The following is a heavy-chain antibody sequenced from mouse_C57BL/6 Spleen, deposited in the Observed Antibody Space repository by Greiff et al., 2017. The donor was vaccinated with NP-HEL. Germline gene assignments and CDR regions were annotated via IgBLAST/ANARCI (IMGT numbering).Heavy chain of an antibody. CDR1: GFTFSDYG. D-gene: IGHD2-3*01. CDR3: ARGGYSPWFAY. Sequence: DVQLVESGGGLVKPGGSLKLSCAASGFTFSDYGMHWVRQAPEKGLEWVAYISSGSSTIYYADTVKGRFTISRDNAKNTLFLQMTSLRSEDTAMYYCARGGYSPWFAYWGQGTLVTVSA. V-gene: IGHV5-17*01. J-gene: IGHJ3*01. CDR2: ISSGSSTI.